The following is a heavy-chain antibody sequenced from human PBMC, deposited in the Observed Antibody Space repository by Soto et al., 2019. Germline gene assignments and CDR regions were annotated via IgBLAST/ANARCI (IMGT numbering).Heavy chain of an antibody. Sequence: SETLSLTCTVSGGSISSADYYWSWIRQHPGRGLEWIGYIYHTGATYSNPSLRSRVSFSVDTSKNQFSLNLTSVTAADTAVYYSARDHGNPKYLDSWGQGTLVTVSS. CDR2: IYHTGAT. CDR1: GGSISSADYY. V-gene: IGHV4-31*02. J-gene: IGHJ4*02. CDR3: ARDHGNPKYLDS. D-gene: IGHD2-15*01.